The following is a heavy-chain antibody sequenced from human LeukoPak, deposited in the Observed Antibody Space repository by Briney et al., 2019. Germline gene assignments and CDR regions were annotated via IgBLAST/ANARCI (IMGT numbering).Heavy chain of an antibody. CDR2: ISTSGVST. CDR1: GFTFSSYA. V-gene: IGHV3-23*01. D-gene: IGHD6-13*01. CDR3: ATSYSG. J-gene: IGHJ4*02. Sequence: PGGSLTLSCAASGFTFSSYAMTWVRQAPGKGLEWVSSISTSGVSTNYAVSVKGRLTISRDNSKTMVYLQMNSLRAEDTAVYYCATSYSGWGQGTLVTVSS.